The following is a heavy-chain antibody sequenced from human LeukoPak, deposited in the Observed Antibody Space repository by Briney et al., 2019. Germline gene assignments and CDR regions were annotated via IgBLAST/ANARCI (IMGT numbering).Heavy chain of an antibody. CDR1: GFTFSSYA. D-gene: IGHD6-19*01. CDR3: AKDPSIAVAGLFDY. J-gene: IGHJ4*02. CDR2: ISGSGGST. V-gene: IGHV3-23*01. Sequence: PGGSLRLSCAASGFTFSSYAMSWVRQAPGKGLEWVSAISGSGGSTYYADSVKGRFTVSRDNSKNTLYLQMNSLRAEDTAVYYCAKDPSIAVAGLFDYWGQGTLVTVSS.